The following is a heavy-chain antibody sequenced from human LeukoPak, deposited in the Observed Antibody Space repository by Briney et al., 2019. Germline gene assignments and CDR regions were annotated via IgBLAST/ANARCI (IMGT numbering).Heavy chain of an antibody. Sequence: PGGSLRLSCAASGFTFSSAWMTWVRQAPGKRLEWVGRVLSKTDGGTTEYAAPVKGRFIVSRDDSKNTLYLQMNSLKTEDTAVYYCTTERRCSVSSSRFDYWGQGALVTVSS. D-gene: IGHD1-26*01. CDR1: GFTFSSAW. CDR3: TTERRCSVSSSRFDY. V-gene: IGHV3-15*01. CDR2: VLSKTDGGTT. J-gene: IGHJ4*02.